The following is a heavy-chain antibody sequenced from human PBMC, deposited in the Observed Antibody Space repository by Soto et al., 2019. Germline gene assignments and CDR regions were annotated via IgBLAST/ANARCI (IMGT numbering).Heavy chain of an antibody. CDR3: ARVGYGSSSWFYYYYYMDV. CDR2: IYSGGST. V-gene: IGHV3-53*04. Sequence: GGSLRLSCAASGFTVSSNYMSWVRQAPGKGLEWVSVIYSGGSTYYADSVKGRFTISRHKSKNTLYLQMNSLRAEDTAVYYCARVGYGSSSWFYYYYYMDVWGKGTTVTVSS. J-gene: IGHJ6*03. D-gene: IGHD6-13*01. CDR1: GFTVSSNY.